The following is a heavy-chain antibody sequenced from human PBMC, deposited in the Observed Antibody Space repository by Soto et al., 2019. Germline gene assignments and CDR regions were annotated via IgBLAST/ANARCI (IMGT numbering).Heavy chain of an antibody. CDR3: ARDLYDFWSGYYGGGGY. V-gene: IGHV1-18*01. D-gene: IGHD3-3*01. CDR1: GYTFTSYG. J-gene: IGHJ4*02. Sequence: ASVKVSCKASGYTFTSYGISWVRQAPGQGLEWMGWISAYNGNTNYAQKLQGRVTMTTDTSTSTAYMELRSLRSDDTAVYYCARDLYDFWSGYYGGGGYWGQGTLVTVSS. CDR2: ISAYNGNT.